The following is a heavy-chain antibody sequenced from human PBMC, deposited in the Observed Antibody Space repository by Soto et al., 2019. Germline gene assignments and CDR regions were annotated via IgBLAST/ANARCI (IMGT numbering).Heavy chain of an antibody. J-gene: IGHJ6*02. Sequence: QVQLVQSGAEVKKPGASVKVSCKASGYTLTTFFMHWVRQAPGQGLEWMGVINPGYPGGRSTTYAQKFQGRVTMTTDTSTSPVYMELSRLRSDGTAVYYCAREAIVAGATTGMDVWGQWTTVTVSS. D-gene: IGHD1-26*01. CDR3: AREAIVAGATTGMDV. V-gene: IGHV1-46*01. CDR1: GYTLTTFF. CDR2: INPGYPGGRST.